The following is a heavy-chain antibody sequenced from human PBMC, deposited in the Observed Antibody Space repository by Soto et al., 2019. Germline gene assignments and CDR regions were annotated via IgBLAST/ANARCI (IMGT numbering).Heavy chain of an antibody. D-gene: IGHD6-19*01. J-gene: IGHJ6*02. CDR2: INPSGGST. CDR1: GYTFTSYY. CDR3: ARDLIAVAGPPYYGMDV. V-gene: IGHV1-46*01. Sequence: ASVKVSCKASGYTFTSYYMHWVRQAPGQGLERMGIINPSGGSTSYAQKFQGRVTMTRDTSTSTVYMELSSLRSEDTAVYYCARDLIAVAGPPYYGMDVWGQGTTVTVSS.